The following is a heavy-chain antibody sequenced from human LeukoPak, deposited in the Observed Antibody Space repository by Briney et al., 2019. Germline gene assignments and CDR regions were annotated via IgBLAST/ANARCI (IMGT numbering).Heavy chain of an antibody. CDR2: ISWNSGSI. Sequence: GGSLRLSYAASGFTFDDYAMHWVRQAPGKGLEWVSGISWNSGSIGYADSVKGRFTISRDNAKNSLYLQMNSLRAEDTALYYCAKDANPGIAVAGTWTWGQGTLVTVSS. V-gene: IGHV3-9*01. CDR1: GFTFDDYA. D-gene: IGHD6-19*01. CDR3: AKDANPGIAVAGTWT. J-gene: IGHJ4*02.